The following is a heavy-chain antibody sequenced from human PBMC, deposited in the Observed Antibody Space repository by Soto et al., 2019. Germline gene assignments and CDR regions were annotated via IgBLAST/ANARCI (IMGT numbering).Heavy chain of an antibody. J-gene: IGHJ6*03. D-gene: IGHD3-10*01. CDR3: AKHPYGSGSYYTDLKLPLYYYYMDV. CDR2: ISGSGGST. CDR1: GFTFSSYA. Sequence: HPGGSLRLSCAASGFTFSSYAMSWVRQAPGKGLEWVSAISGSGGSTYYADSVKGRFTISRDNSKNTLYLQMNSLRAEDTAAYYCAKHPYGSGSYYTDLKLPLYYYYMDVWGKGTTVTVSS. V-gene: IGHV3-23*01.